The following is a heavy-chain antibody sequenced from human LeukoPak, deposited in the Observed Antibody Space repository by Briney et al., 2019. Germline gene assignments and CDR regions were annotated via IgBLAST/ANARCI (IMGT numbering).Heavy chain of an antibody. J-gene: IGHJ4*02. CDR2: ISYDGSNK. CDR1: GFTFSSYG. Sequence: GGSLRLSCAASGFTFSSYGMHWVRQAPGKGLEWVAVISYDGSNKYYADSVKGRFTISRDNSKNTLYLQMNSLRAEDTAVYYCAKTGSGGIAAPGNFDYWGQGTLVTVSS. V-gene: IGHV3-30*18. D-gene: IGHD6-13*01. CDR3: AKTGSGGIAAPGNFDY.